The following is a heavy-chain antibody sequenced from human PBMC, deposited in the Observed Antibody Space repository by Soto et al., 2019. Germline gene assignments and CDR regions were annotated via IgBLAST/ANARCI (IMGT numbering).Heavy chain of an antibody. CDR3: AKDESRGGTGDVYYYYMDV. CDR2: ISYDGSNK. Sequence: PGGSLRLSCAASGFTFSSYGMHWVRQAPGKGLEWVAVISYDGSNKYYADSVKGRFTISRDNSKNTLYLQMNSLRAEDTAVYYCAKDESRGGTGDVYYYYMDVWGKGTTVTVSS. D-gene: IGHD1-1*01. J-gene: IGHJ6*03. CDR1: GFTFSSYG. V-gene: IGHV3-30*18.